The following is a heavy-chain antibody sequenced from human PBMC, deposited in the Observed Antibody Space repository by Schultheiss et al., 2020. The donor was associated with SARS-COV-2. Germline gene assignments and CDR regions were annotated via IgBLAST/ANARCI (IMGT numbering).Heavy chain of an antibody. J-gene: IGHJ4*02. CDR2: IYSGGST. Sequence: GGSLRLSCAASGFTFSSYGMHWVRQAPGKGLEWVSVIYSGGSTYYADSVKGRFTISRDNAKNSLYLQMNSLRAEDTAVYYCARVSYGSGWYRLDYWGQGTLVTVSS. CDR3: ARVSYGSGWYRLDY. D-gene: IGHD6-19*01. V-gene: IGHV3-53*01. CDR1: GFTFSSYG.